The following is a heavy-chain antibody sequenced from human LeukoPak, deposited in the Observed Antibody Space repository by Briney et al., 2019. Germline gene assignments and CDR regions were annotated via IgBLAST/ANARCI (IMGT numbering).Heavy chain of an antibody. Sequence: GGSLRLSCAASGFTFSSYGMHWVRQAPGKGLEWVAVISYDGSNKYYADSVKGRFTISRDNSKNTLYLQMNSLRAEDTAVYYCAKVGDYDTYAFDIWGQGTMVTVSS. CDR2: ISYDGSNK. CDR1: GFTFSSYG. CDR3: AKVGDYDTYAFDI. D-gene: IGHD3-9*01. J-gene: IGHJ3*02. V-gene: IGHV3-30*18.